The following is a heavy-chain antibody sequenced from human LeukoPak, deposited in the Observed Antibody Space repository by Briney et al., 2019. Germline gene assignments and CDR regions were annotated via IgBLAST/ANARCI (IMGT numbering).Heavy chain of an antibody. CDR2: ISAYNGNT. CDR3: AREFPHYDFWSGYYHYYYYYMDV. V-gene: IGHV1-18*01. Sequence: VASVKVSCKASGYTFTSYGISWVRQAPGQGLEWMGWISAYNGNTNYAQNLQGRVTMTTDTSTSTAYMELRSLRSDDTAVYYCAREFPHYDFWSGYYHYYYYYMDVWGKGTTVTVSS. CDR1: GYTFTSYG. D-gene: IGHD3-3*01. J-gene: IGHJ6*03.